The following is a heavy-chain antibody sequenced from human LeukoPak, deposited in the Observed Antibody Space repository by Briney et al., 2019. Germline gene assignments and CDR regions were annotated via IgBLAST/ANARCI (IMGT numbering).Heavy chain of an antibody. CDR1: GFTFSSYA. CDR3: AREHYGSGMTTFDY. V-gene: IGHV3-23*01. Sequence: GGSLRLSCAASGFTFSSYAMTWVRQAPGKGLEWVSGISGSGGNTYYPDSVRGRFTISRDNSKNTLSLQMNSLRAEDTAVYYCAREHYGSGMTTFDYWGQGTLVTVSS. D-gene: IGHD3-10*01. J-gene: IGHJ4*02. CDR2: ISGSGGNT.